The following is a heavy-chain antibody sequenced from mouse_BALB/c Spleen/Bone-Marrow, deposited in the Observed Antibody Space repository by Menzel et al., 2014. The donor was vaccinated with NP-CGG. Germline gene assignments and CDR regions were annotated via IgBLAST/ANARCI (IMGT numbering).Heavy chain of an antibody. J-gene: IGHJ1*01. CDR3: ARSGDGYYWYFDV. Sequence: QVHRQQSGPDLVKRGTLVKMSCKASGYTFTSYDINWVKQRPGQGLELIGWINPGDGSAKYNEKFKGEATLTADKSSSTAYMQLGSLTSENTAVYFCARSGDGYYWYFDVWGAGTMVTVSS. D-gene: IGHD2-3*01. CDR1: GYTFTSYD. CDR2: INPGDGSA. V-gene: IGHV1S56*01.